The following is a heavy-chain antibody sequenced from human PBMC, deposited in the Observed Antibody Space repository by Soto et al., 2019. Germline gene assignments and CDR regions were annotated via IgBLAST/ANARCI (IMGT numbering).Heavy chain of an antibody. CDR2: IFSNDEK. V-gene: IGHV2-26*01. CDR1: GFSLSNARMG. Sequence: QVTLKESGPVLVKPTETLTLTCTVSGFSLSNARMGVSWIRQPPGKALEWLAHIFSNDEKSYSTSLKSRLTISKATSKSRVVLTMTNIDPVDTATYYCARHGRGVGARPLDYWGQGTLVTVSS. CDR3: ARHGRGVGARPLDY. D-gene: IGHD1-26*01. J-gene: IGHJ4*02.